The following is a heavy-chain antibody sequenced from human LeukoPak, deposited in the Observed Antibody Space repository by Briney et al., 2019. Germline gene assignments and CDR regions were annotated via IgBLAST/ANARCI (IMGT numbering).Heavy chain of an antibody. CDR1: GGSFSDYY. J-gene: IGHJ4*02. Sequence: SETLSLTCAVYGGSFSDYYWSWIRQPPGKGLEWIGEINHSGSTNYNPSLKSRVTISVDTSKNQFSLKLSSVTAADTAVYYCARGAKWGVVVHGFDYWGQGTLVTVSS. CDR3: ARGAKWGVVVHGFDY. V-gene: IGHV4-34*01. CDR2: INHSGST. D-gene: IGHD3-3*01.